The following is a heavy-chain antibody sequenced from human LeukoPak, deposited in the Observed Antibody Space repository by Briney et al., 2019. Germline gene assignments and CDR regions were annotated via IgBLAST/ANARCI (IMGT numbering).Heavy chain of an antibody. CDR2: ISHCGST. CDR3: ARRLDIVVVVAVRALTGPFDY. D-gene: IGHD2-15*01. CDR1: GGSFRGFC. V-gene: IGHV4-34*01. Sequence: PSETLALTLGVYGGSFRGFCLALVRPPPGKGLGWIGEISHCGSTNYNPSLKSRVTISVDTSKNQFSLKLTSVASADTAVYYCARRLDIVVVVAVRALTGPFDYWGQGTLVTVSS. J-gene: IGHJ4*02.